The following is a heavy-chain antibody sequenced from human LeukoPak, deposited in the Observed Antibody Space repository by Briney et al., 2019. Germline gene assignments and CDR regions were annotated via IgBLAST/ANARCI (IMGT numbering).Heavy chain of an antibody. CDR3: ASSALKRWGAFDI. CDR2: IYHSGST. CDR1: GGSITSGPYY. V-gene: IGHV4-30-2*03. Sequence: SQTLSLTCTVFGGSITSGPYYWSWVRQPPGKALEWIGSIYHSGSTYYNPSLKSRVTISVDTSKNQFSLKLSSVTAADTAVYYCASSALKRWGAFDIWGQGTMVTVSS. D-gene: IGHD4-23*01. J-gene: IGHJ3*02.